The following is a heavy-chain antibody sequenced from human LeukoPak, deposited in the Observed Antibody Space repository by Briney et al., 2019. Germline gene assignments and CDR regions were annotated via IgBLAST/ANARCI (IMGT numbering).Heavy chain of an antibody. J-gene: IGHJ4*02. CDR1: GGSISSYY. D-gene: IGHD6-13*01. CDR2: IYYSGST. Sequence: PSETLSLTCTVSGGSISSYYWSWIRQPPGKGLEWIAYIYYSGSTNYNPSLKSRVTISVDTSKNQFSLKLSSVTAADTAVYYCARYSSSWFYFDYWGQGTLVTVSS. CDR3: ARYSSSWFYFDY. V-gene: IGHV4-59*01.